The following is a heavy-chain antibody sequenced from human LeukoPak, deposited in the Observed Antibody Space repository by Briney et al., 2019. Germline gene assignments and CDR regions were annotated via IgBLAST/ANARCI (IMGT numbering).Heavy chain of an antibody. Sequence: SLRLSCAASGFTFDDYAMHWVRQAPGKGLEWVSGISWNSGSIGYADSVKGRFTISRDNAKNSLYLQMNSLRAEDTALYYCAKDAGIAAAGPFDYWGQGTLVTVSS. J-gene: IGHJ4*02. CDR3: AKDAGIAAAGPFDY. V-gene: IGHV3-9*01. D-gene: IGHD6-13*01. CDR1: GFTFDDYA. CDR2: ISWNSGSI.